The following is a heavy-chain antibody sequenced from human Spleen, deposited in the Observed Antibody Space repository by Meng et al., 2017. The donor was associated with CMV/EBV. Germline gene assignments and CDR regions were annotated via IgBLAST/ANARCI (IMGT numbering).Heavy chain of an antibody. Sequence: SGYSFTPSGIAWVRQMPGKCLEWMVIIYPGDSETRYSPSFQGHVTISVDKSISTAYLQWSSLKASDTAIYYCARASKAAARAYYFDYWGQGTLVTVSS. CDR2: IYPGDSET. J-gene: IGHJ4*02. CDR3: ARASKAAARAYYFDY. V-gene: IGHV5-51*01. CDR1: GYSFTPSG. D-gene: IGHD5-18*01.